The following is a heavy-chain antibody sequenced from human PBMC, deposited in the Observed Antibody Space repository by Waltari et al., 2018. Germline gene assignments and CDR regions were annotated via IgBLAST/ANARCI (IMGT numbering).Heavy chain of an antibody. CDR3: ARATVVGVVTDTFDI. CDR1: GASIRGYH. Sequence: VQLQESGPGLVKPSETLSLTCAVSGASIRGYHWTWIRQPPGGGLEWIGHIAYSGDTAHGRSLRSRVTLSVDTSKNHFSLKLTSVTAADTAVYYCARATVVGVVTDTFDIWSLGTMVTVSS. CDR2: IAYSGDT. V-gene: IGHV4-59*01. J-gene: IGHJ3*02. D-gene: IGHD3-3*01.